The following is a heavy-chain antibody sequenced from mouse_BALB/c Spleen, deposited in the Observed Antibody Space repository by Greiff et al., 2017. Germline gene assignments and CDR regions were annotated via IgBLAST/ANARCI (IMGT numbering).Heavy chain of an antibody. J-gene: IGHJ3*01. CDR2: IDPSDSYT. Sequence: VQLQQPGAELVKPGASVKLSCKASGYTFTSYWMHWVKQRPGQGLEWIGEIDPSDSYTNYNQKFKGKATLTVDKSSSTAYMQLSSLTSEDSAVYYCARRGEVRRGNGPWFAYWGQGTLVTVSA. CDR3: ARRGEVRRGNGPWFAY. D-gene: IGHD2-14*01. V-gene: IGHV1-69*02. CDR1: GYTFTSYW.